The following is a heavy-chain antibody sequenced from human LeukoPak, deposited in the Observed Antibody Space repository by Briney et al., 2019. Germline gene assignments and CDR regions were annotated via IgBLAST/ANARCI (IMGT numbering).Heavy chain of an antibody. CDR1: GYSISSGFY. J-gene: IGHJ1*01. CDR3: ARRSEYFQD. Sequence: ASETLSLTCAVSGYSISSGFYWGWIRQPPGKGLEWIGSIYRSGSTYYNPSLKSRVTISLDTSKNQFSLRLSSVTAADTAVYYCARRSEYFQDWGQGTLLTVSS. V-gene: IGHV4-38-2*01. CDR2: IYRSGST.